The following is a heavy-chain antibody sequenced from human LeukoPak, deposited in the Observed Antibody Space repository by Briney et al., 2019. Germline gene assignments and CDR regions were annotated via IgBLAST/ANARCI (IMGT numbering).Heavy chain of an antibody. CDR1: GFTFDDYA. V-gene: IGHV3-9*03. CDR3: AKDTAAGEAAAGTLDY. J-gene: IGHJ4*02. CDR2: INWSGDTV. Sequence: PGGSLRLSCAASGFTFDDYAIHWVRQAPGKGLEWVSGINWSGDTVAYADSVRGRFTISRDNAENSLYLQMDSLRDDDMAFYYCAKDTAAGEAAAGTLDYWGQGTLVTVSS. D-gene: IGHD6-13*01.